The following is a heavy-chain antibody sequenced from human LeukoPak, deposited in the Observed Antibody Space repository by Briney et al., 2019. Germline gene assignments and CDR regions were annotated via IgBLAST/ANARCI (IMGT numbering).Heavy chain of an antibody. J-gene: IGHJ4*02. CDR1: GYTFTGYY. CDR3: ARDPFSGSGSYYFDY. D-gene: IGHD3-10*01. CDR2: INPNSGGT. V-gene: IGHV1-2*02. Sequence: ASVKVSCKASGYTFTGYYMHWVRQAPGQGLEWMGWINPNSGGTSYAQKFQGRVTMTRDTSISTAYMELSRLRSDDTAVYYCARDPFSGSGSYYFDYWGQGTLVTVSS.